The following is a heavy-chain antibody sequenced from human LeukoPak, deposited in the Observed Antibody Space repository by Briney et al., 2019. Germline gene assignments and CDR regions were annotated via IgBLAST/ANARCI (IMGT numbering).Heavy chain of an antibody. D-gene: IGHD2-2*01. CDR1: GYPFTGYY. Sequence: ASVKVSCKSSGYPFTGYYLHWVRQAPGQGLEWMGWINPNSGFTNYAQKFQGRVTMTRDTSISTAYMELSRLRSDDTAVYYCARLADCSSSSCRSFDYWGQGTLVTVSS. CDR3: ARLADCSSSSCRSFDY. J-gene: IGHJ4*02. V-gene: IGHV1-2*02. CDR2: INPNSGFT.